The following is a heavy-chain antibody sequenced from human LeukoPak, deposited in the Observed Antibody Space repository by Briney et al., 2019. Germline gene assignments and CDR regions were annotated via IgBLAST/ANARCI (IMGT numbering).Heavy chain of an antibody. CDR2: ISAYNGNT. CDR1: RYTFTSYG. D-gene: IGHD2-15*01. J-gene: IGHJ5*02. CDR3: ARGYCSGGSCYADNWFDP. Sequence: ASVEVSCKASRYTFTSYGISWVRQAPGQGLEWMGWISAYNGNTNYAQKLQGRVTMTTDTSTSTAYMELRSLRSDDTAVYYCARGYCSGGSCYADNWFDPWGQGTLVTVSS. V-gene: IGHV1-18*01.